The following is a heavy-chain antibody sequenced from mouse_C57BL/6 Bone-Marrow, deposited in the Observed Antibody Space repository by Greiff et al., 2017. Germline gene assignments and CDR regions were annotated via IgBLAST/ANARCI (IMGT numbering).Heavy chain of an antibody. V-gene: IGHV1-74*01. CDR3: AILYYYGSRPHAMDY. CDR1: GYTFTSYW. CDR2: IHPSDSDT. J-gene: IGHJ4*01. Sequence: VKLKQPGAELVKPGASVKVSCKASGYTFTSYWMHWVKQRPGQGLEWIGRIHPSDSDTNYNQKFKGKATLTVDKSSSTAYMQLSSLTSEDSAVYDCAILYYYGSRPHAMDYWGQGTSVTVSS. D-gene: IGHD1-1*01.